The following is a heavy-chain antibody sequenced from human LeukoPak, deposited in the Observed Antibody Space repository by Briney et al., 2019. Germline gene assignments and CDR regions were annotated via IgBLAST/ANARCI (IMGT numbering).Heavy chain of an antibody. J-gene: IGHJ3*02. CDR3: ARSGGLLDAFDI. Sequence: GRSLRFSCAASGFTFSSYAMHWVRQAPGKGLEWVAVISYDGSNKYYADSVKGRFTISRDNSKNTLYLQMNSLRAEDTAVYDCARSGGLLDAFDIWGQGTMVTVSS. CDR1: GFTFSSYA. D-gene: IGHD3-16*01. CDR2: ISYDGSNK. V-gene: IGHV3-30-3*01.